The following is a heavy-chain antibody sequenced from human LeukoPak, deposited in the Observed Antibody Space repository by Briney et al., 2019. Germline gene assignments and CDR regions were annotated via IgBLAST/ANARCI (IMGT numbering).Heavy chain of an antibody. V-gene: IGHV3-49*03. CDR3: TRDSNHYGSGSYYPDY. D-gene: IGHD3-10*01. J-gene: IGHJ4*02. Sequence: GGSLRLSCTPSGFSFVTYALSWFRQAPGKGLAWVAFIRSKNYGGTTEYAASVKGRFTISRDDSESIVYLQMNSLKTEDTAVYYCTRDSNHYGSGSYYPDYWGQGTLVTVSS. CDR2: IRSKNYGGTT. CDR1: GFSFVTYA.